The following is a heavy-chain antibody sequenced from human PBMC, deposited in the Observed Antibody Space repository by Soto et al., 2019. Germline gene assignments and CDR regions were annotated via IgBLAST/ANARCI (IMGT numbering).Heavy chain of an antibody. V-gene: IGHV3-11*06. CDR1: GFTFSDYY. CDR3: VRGGGGGLFDP. Sequence: QVQLVESGGGLVTPGGSLRLYCASSGFTFSDYYMSWIRQAPGKGLEWLSYISPGSRYPAYADSVKGRFTISRDNARRSLSLQMNSLTVDDTAIYYCVRGGGGGLFDPWGQGSMVTVSS. D-gene: IGHD2-15*01. CDR2: ISPGSRYP. J-gene: IGHJ5*02.